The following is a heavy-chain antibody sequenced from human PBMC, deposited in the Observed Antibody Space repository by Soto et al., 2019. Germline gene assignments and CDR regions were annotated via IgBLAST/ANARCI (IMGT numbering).Heavy chain of an antibody. CDR1: GFTFSSYW. J-gene: IGHJ3*02. V-gene: IGHV3-7*01. CDR2: IKQDGSEK. Sequence: PGGSLRLSCAASGFTFSSYWMSWVRQAPGKGLEWVANIKQDGSEKYYVDSVKGRFTISRDNAKNSLYLQMNSLRAEDTAVYYCGTDRWGGAFDMWGQGTTVTVSS. D-gene: IGHD3-10*01. CDR3: GTDRWGGAFDM.